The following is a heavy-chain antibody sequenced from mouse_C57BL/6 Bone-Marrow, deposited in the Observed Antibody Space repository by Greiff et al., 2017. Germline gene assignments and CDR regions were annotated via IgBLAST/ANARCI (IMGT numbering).Heavy chain of an antibody. D-gene: IGHD1-1*01. CDR2: INPNNGGT. CDR1: GYTFTDYN. V-gene: IGHV1-22*01. CDR3: ARERFYYYGFAY. Sequence: EVQLQQSGPELVKPGASVKMSCKASGYTFTDYNMHWVKQSHGKSLEWIGYINPNNGGTSYNQKFKGKATLTVNKSSSTAYMELRSLTSEDSAVYYWARERFYYYGFAYWGQGTLVTVSA. J-gene: IGHJ3*01.